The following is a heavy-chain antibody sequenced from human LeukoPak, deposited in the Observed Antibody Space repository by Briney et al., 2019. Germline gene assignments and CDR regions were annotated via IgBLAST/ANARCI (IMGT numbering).Heavy chain of an antibody. D-gene: IGHD5-18*01. CDR2: ISSSSSYI. Sequence: GGSLRLSCAASGFTFSNYAMNWVRQAPGKGLEWVSSISSSSSYIYYADSVEGRFTISRDNAKNSLYLQMNSLRAEDTAVYYCARGGGYSYGSGYWGQGTLVTVSS. J-gene: IGHJ4*02. CDR1: GFTFSNYA. V-gene: IGHV3-21*01. CDR3: ARGGGYSYGSGY.